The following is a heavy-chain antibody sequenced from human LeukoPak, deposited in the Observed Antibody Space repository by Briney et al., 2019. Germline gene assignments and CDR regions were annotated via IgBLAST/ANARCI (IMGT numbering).Heavy chain of an antibody. V-gene: IGHV1-2*06. CDR2: INTNSGGT. D-gene: IGHD5-18*01. CDR1: GYTFTCYY. J-gene: IGHJ4*02. Sequence: ASVKVSFKASGYTFTCYYMQWVRQAPGQGLEWMGRINTNSGGTNNAQKFQGRVTMTRHTSITTAYMELSRLRSDDTAVYYCARGHTAMVTFDYWGQGTLVTVSS. CDR3: ARGHTAMVTFDY.